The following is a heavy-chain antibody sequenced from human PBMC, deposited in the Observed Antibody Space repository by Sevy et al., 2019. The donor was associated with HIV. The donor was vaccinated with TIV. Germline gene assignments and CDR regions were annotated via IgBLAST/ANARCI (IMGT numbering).Heavy chain of an antibody. Sequence: GWSLRLSCAVSGFSFDSYGMTWVRQAPGKGLEWVSGISGSGTRTYYADSVKGRFIISRDNSKKTLYLQMNSLRSEDTAIYYCAKGGGGHYDPDEIGYYFYYYNMDVWGKGTTVTVSS. V-gene: IGHV3-23*01. CDR2: ISGSGTRT. CDR1: GFSFDSYG. D-gene: IGHD3-22*01. CDR3: AKGGGGHYDPDEIGYYFYYYNMDV. J-gene: IGHJ6*03.